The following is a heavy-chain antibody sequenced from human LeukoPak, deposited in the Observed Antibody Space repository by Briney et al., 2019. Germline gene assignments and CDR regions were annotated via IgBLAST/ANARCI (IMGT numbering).Heavy chain of an antibody. V-gene: IGHV1-8*03. J-gene: IGHJ6*03. D-gene: IGHD3-3*01. Sequence: ASVKVSCKASGYTFTSYDINWVRQATGQGLEWMGWMNPNSGNTGYAQKFQGRVTITRNTSISTAYMELSSLRSEDTAVYYCARRVGGYYDFWSGYYSPSYYYYYMDVWGKGTTVTVSS. CDR2: MNPNSGNT. CDR3: ARRVGGYYDFWSGYYSPSYYYYYMDV. CDR1: GYTFTSYD.